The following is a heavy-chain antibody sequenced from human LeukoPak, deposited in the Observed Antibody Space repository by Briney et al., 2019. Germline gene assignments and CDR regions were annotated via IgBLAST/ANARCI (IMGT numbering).Heavy chain of an antibody. CDR2: IYTSGST. CDR1: GGSISSGSYY. V-gene: IGHV4-61*02. CDR3: AREGDYYDSSEKDY. J-gene: IGHJ4*02. Sequence: PSETLSLTCTVSGGSISSGSYYWSWIRQPAGKGLEWIGRIYTSGSTNYNPSLKSRVTISVDTSKNQFSLKLSSVTAADTAVYYCAREGDYYDSSEKDYWGQGTLVTVSS. D-gene: IGHD3-22*01.